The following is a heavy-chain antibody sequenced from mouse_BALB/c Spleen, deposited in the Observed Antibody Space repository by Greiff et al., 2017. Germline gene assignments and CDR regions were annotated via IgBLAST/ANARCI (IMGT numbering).Heavy chain of an antibody. CDR3: ARDLGGNYFYAMDY. J-gene: IGHJ4*01. Sequence: EVQLQESGGGLVKPGGSLKLSCAASGFTFSSYAMSWVRQSPEKRLEWVAEISSGGSYTYYPDTVTGRFTISRDNAKNTLYLEMSSLRSEDTAMYYCARDLGGNYFYAMDYWGQGTSVTVSS. CDR2: ISSGGSYT. V-gene: IGHV5-9-4*01. CDR1: GFTFSSYA. D-gene: IGHD2-1*01.